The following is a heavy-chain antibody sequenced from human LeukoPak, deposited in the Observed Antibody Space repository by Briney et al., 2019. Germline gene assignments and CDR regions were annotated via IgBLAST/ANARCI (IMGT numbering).Heavy chain of an antibody. Sequence: GASVKVSCKASGGTFSSFAIGWVRQAPGQGLEWMGWINPNSGGTNYAQKFQGRVTMTRDTSISTAYMELSRLRSDDTAVYYCATLPAAKYYYYYYMDVWGKGTTVTVSS. J-gene: IGHJ6*03. CDR3: ATLPAAKYYYYYYMDV. D-gene: IGHD2-2*01. V-gene: IGHV1-2*02. CDR2: INPNSGGT. CDR1: GGTFSSFA.